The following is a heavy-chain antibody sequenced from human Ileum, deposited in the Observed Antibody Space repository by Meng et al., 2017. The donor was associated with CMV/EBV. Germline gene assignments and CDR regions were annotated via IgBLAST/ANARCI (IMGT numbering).Heavy chain of an antibody. Sequence: HITLRESGPALVKPTQTLTLTCTFSGFSLTTDGVAVGWIRQPPGKALEWLALIYWNDVEHYSPSLKNRLTITKDTSKDQVVLTMANMDPVDTGTYYCIYGVAIFWGQGTLVTVSS. D-gene: IGHD2-15*01. CDR1: GFSLTTDGVA. V-gene: IGHV2-5*04. CDR2: IYWNDVE. J-gene: IGHJ4*02. CDR3: IYGVAIF.